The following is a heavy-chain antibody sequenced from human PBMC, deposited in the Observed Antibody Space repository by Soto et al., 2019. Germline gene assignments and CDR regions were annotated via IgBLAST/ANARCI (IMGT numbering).Heavy chain of an antibody. CDR2: IYPGDSNT. CDR1: GYSFTNYW. J-gene: IGHJ5*02. V-gene: IGHV5-51*01. D-gene: IGHD4-17*01. CDR3: TRAAALGEYGWLDP. Sequence: GASLKISCKSSGYSFTNYWIGWVRQMPGKGLEWMGIIYPGDSNTKYSPSFEGQVTISVDKSITTAYLQWGSLKASDTAMYYCTRAAALGEYGWLDPWGQGTLVTASS.